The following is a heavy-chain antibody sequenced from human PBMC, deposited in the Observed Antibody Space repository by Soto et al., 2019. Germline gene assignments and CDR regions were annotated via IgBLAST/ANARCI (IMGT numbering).Heavy chain of an antibody. CDR2: IYHSGST. CDR1: GYSISSGYY. Sequence: PSETLSLTCAVSGYSISSGYYWGWIRQPPGKGLEWIGNIYHSGSTYYTPSLKSRVTISIDTSRNQFSLRLTSVTAADTAIYYRAKYGENYYDGLDVWGPGTTVTVSS. D-gene: IGHD2-21*01. CDR3: AKYGENYYDGLDV. J-gene: IGHJ6*02. V-gene: IGHV4-38-2*01.